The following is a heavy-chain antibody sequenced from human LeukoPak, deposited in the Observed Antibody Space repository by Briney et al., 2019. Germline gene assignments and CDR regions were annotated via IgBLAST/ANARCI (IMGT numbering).Heavy chain of an antibody. V-gene: IGHV3-48*02. CDR3: ARDCRLNCARQPGFDS. J-gene: IGHJ5*01. D-gene: IGHD1-1*01. Sequence: PGGSLRLSCAASGFTFSSYSMNWVSQAPGKGLEWVSYISSSGSTIYYADSVKGRLTISRDNAKNSLYLQLSSLRDEDTAVYYCARDCRLNCARQPGFDSWGQGTLVTVSS. CDR2: ISSSGSTI. CDR1: GFTFSSYS.